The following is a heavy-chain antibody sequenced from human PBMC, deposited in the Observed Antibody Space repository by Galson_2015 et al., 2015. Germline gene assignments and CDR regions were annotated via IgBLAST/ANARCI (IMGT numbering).Heavy chain of an antibody. V-gene: IGHV1-2*04. D-gene: IGHD6-13*01. CDR3: ARDLYSSSWRTYGMDV. CDR2: INPNSGGT. CDR1: GGTFSSYA. Sequence: SVKVSCKASGGTFSSYAISWVRQAPGQGLEWMGWINPNSGGTNYAQKFQGWVTMTRDTSISTAYMELSRLRSDDTAVYYCARDLYSSSWRTYGMDVWGQGTTVTVSS. J-gene: IGHJ6*02.